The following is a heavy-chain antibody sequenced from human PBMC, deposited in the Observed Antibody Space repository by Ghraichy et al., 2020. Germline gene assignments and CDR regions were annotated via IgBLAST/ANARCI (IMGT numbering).Heavy chain of an antibody. V-gene: IGHV6-1*01. CDR2: TYYRSKWYN. Sequence: SQTLSLTCAISGDSVSSNSAAWNWIRQSPSRGLEWLGRTYYRSKWYNHYAVSVKSRITINPDTSKNQFSLQLNSVTPEDTAVYYCARSLHSTVTTQEFFDFWGQGTLVTVSS. J-gene: IGHJ4*02. CDR3: ARSLHSTVTTQEFFDF. D-gene: IGHD4-17*01. CDR1: GDSVSSNSAA.